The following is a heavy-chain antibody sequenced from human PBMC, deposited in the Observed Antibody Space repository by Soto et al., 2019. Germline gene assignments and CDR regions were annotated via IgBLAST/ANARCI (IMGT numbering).Heavy chain of an antibody. Sequence: GGSLRLSCTGSGFDFGDYYMSWIRQAPGKGLEWVSYIDSGDGTTYYTDSVKGRFTISRDNAKKTVYLQMSSLRGEDTALYYCVRPYYRSSWFPFDRWAQGTLVTLSS. CDR2: IDSGDGTT. CDR3: VRPYYRSSWFPFDR. J-gene: IGHJ4*02. V-gene: IGHV3-11*01. D-gene: IGHD6-13*01. CDR1: GFDFGDYY.